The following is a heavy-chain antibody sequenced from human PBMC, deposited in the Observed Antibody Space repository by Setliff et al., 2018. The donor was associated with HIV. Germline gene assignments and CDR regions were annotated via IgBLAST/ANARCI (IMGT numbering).Heavy chain of an antibody. Sequence: SVKVSCKTSGVTLNTYDFSWVRQAPGQGLEWMGDIFAFLNIPNYAQKFQGRVTITAHKPTSTAYIELTGLRSEDTAIYYCATAQRIATANFDYWGQGTLVTVSS. CDR1: GVTLNTYD. J-gene: IGHJ4*02. CDR3: ATAQRIATANFDY. V-gene: IGHV1-69*10. D-gene: IGHD6-13*01. CDR2: IFAFLNIP.